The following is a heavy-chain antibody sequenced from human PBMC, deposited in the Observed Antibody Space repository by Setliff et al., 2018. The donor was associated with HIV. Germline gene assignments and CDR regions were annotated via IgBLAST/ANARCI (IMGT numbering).Heavy chain of an antibody. CDR3: AKDVSIDYDFWSGAPPGYYYYMDV. CDR1: VGSFTNYF. J-gene: IGHJ6*03. Sequence: ETLSLTCAVDVGSFTNYFWNWIRRAPGKGLEWVSVIYSGGQTYYADSVKGRFTISRDNSKNTLYLQMNSLRAEDTAVYYCAKDVSIDYDFWSGAPPGYYYYMDVWGKGTTVTVSS. V-gene: IGHV3-53*01. CDR2: IYSGGQT. D-gene: IGHD3-3*01.